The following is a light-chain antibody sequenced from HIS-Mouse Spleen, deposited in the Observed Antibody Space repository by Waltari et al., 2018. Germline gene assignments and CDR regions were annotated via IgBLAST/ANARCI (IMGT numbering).Light chain of an antibody. CDR2: WAS. CDR1: QSVLYSSNNKNY. Sequence: DIVMTQSPDSLAVSLGERATINCKSSQSVLYSSNNKNYLAWYQQKPGQHPKLLIYWASTRESGVPDRFSGSGSGTDFTLTISSLQAEDVAVYYCQQYYSTPPGFTFGPGTKVDIK. V-gene: IGKV4-1*01. CDR3: QQYYSTPPGFT. J-gene: IGKJ3*01.